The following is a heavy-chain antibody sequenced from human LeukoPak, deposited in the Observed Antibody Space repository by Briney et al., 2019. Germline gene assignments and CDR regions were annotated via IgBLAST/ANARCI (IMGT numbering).Heavy chain of an antibody. V-gene: IGHV5-51*01. Sequence: GESLKIACKVSGYTFTHNWIGWVRHKPGRGLEWLGVIFPADSNTAYNSSFQGQVTISADKSISTAYLQWSSLKASDTAMYYCARRAPDSGYDYRSFDYWGQGTLVTVSS. J-gene: IGHJ4*02. CDR2: IFPADSNT. CDR1: GYTFTHNW. CDR3: ARRAPDSGYDYRSFDY. D-gene: IGHD5-12*01.